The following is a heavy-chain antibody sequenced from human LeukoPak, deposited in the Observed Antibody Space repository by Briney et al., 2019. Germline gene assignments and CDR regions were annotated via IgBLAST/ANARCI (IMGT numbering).Heavy chain of an antibody. CDR1: GGSISSSSYY. D-gene: IGHD2-2*01. J-gene: IGHJ6*02. Sequence: SEILSLTCTVSGGSISSSSYYWAWIRQPPGKGPEWIGYIYHSGSTYYNPSLKSRVTISVDRSKNQFSLKLNSVTAADTAVYYCARGPLRYCSGTSCASKDVWGQGTTVTVSS. V-gene: IGHV4-39*07. CDR2: IYHSGST. CDR3: ARGPLRYCSGTSCASKDV.